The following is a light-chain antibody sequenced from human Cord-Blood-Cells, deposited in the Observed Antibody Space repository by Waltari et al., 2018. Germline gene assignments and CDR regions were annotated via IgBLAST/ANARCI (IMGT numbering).Light chain of an antibody. J-gene: IGLJ3*02. CDR1: SGHSSYA. CDR3: QTWGTGIQV. CDR2: LNSDGSH. V-gene: IGLV4-69*01. Sequence: QLVLTQSPSASASLGASVKLTCTLCSGHSSYATAWHPQQPEKGPRFLMKLNSDGSHSKGDGIPDRFSGSSSGAERYLTISSLQSEDEADYYCQTWGTGIQVFGGGTKLTVL.